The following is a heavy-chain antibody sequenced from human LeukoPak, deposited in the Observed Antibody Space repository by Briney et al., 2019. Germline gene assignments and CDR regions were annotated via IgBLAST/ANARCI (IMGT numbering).Heavy chain of an antibody. D-gene: IGHD3-3*01. CDR2: MNPNSGNT. J-gene: IGHJ6*03. Sequence: ASVKVSCKASGYTFTSYDINWVRQATGQGLEWMGWMNPNSGNTGYAQKFQGRVTMTRNTSISTAYMELSSLRSEDTAVYYSARGWGTRGGWSDYYFDYYYYYMDVWGKGTTVTVSS. CDR1: GYTFTSYD. V-gene: IGHV1-8*01. CDR3: ARGWGTRGGWSDYYFDYYYYYMDV.